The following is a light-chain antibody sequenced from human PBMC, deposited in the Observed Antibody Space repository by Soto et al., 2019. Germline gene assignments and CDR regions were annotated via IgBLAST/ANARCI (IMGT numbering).Light chain of an antibody. CDR1: SSDVGAFNY. J-gene: IGLJ3*02. Sequence: QSALTQPSSASGSPGQSVTISCTGTSSDVGAFNYVSWYQQYPGEAPKLIIYEVTKRPSGVPDRFSGSKSGSTASLTVSGLQAEDEADYYCSSYAGNNNVMFGGGTKVTVL. V-gene: IGLV2-8*01. CDR3: SSYAGNNNVM. CDR2: EVT.